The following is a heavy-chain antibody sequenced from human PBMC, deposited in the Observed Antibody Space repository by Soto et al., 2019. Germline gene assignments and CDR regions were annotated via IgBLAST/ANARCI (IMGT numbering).Heavy chain of an antibody. CDR2: IDPSDSYT. CDR1: GYSFTSYW. V-gene: IGHV5-10-1*01. CDR3: ARATLSIAPTTYGMDV. Sequence: PGESLKISCKGSGYSFTSYWISWVRQMPGKGLEWMGRIDPSDSYTNYSPSFQGHVTISADKSISTAYLQWSSLKASDTAMYYCARATLSIAPTTYGMDVWGQGTTVTVSS. J-gene: IGHJ6*02. D-gene: IGHD6-6*01.